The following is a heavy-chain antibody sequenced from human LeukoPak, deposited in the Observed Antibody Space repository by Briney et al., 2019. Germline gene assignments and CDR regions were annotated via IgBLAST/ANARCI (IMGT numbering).Heavy chain of an antibody. V-gene: IGHV3-21*06. J-gene: IGHJ4*02. CDR1: GFSFSSYR. Sequence: GGSLRLSCAASGFSFSSYRMNWVRQAPGKALEWVSSVSNSGDYIHYADSVKGRFTISRDNSKNSLYLQMNSLRAEDTAVYYCARDLSGVTGYTYGRGIDYWGQGTLVTVSS. CDR3: ARDLSGVTGYTYGRGIDY. CDR2: VSNSGDYI. D-gene: IGHD5-18*01.